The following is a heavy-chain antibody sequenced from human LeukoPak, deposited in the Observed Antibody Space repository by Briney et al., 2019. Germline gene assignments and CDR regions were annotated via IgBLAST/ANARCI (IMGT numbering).Heavy chain of an antibody. Sequence: GGSLRLSCAASGFTFSSYAMHWVRQAPGKGLEWVSAISGSGGSTYYADSVKGRFTISRDNSKNTLYLQMNSLRAEDTAVYYCAKDLRSGSYYSYFDYWGQGTLVTVSS. D-gene: IGHD1-26*01. CDR3: AKDLRSGSYYSYFDY. V-gene: IGHV3-23*01. J-gene: IGHJ4*02. CDR1: GFTFSSYA. CDR2: ISGSGGST.